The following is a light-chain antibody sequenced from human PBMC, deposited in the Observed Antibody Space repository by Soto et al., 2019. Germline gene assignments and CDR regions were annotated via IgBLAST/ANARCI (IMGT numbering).Light chain of an antibody. CDR2: AAS. V-gene: IGKV1-27*01. Sequence: DIQMTQSPSSLSASVGDRVTITCRASQGISNYLAWYQQKPGKVPKLLIYAASTLQSGVPSRFSGSGSATDFTLTISSLQPEDVATYYCQMYNSAPSWTFGQGTKVEIK. CDR1: QGISNY. CDR3: QMYNSAPSWT. J-gene: IGKJ1*01.